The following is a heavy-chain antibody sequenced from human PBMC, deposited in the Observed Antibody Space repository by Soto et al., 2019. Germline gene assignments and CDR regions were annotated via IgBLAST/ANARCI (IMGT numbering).Heavy chain of an antibody. D-gene: IGHD3-10*01. V-gene: IGHV1-69*02. CDR1: GGTFSSYT. CDR3: AREKRYYGSGRPNYFYY. J-gene: IGHJ4*02. Sequence: QVQLVQSGAEVKKPGSSVKVSCKASGGTFSSYTISWVRQAPGQGLEWMGRIIPILGIANYAQKFQGRVTITADKSTSTAYMELRSLRSEDTAVYYFAREKRYYGSGRPNYFYYRGQGTLVTVSS. CDR2: IIPILGIA.